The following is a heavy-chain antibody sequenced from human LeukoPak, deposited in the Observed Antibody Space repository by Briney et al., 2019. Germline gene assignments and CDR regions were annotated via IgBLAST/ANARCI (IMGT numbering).Heavy chain of an antibody. V-gene: IGHV7-4-1*02. CDR2: INTNTGNA. J-gene: IGHJ4*02. Sequence: ASVKVSCKASGYPFTSYTLIWVRQVPGQGLEWMGWINTNTGNATYVQDFTGRFVFSLDTSVSTAYLQISSLRADDTAVYYCVRGLSYYDSRVDPFYFDYWGQGTLVTVSS. D-gene: IGHD3-22*01. CDR3: VRGLSYYDSRVDPFYFDY. CDR1: GYPFTSYT.